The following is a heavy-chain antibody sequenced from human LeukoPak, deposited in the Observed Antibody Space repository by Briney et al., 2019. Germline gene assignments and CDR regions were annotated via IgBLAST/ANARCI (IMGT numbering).Heavy chain of an antibody. D-gene: IGHD2-21*02. CDR2: LGDRT. CDR1: GFTFSTYA. Sequence: GGSLRLSCAASGFTFSTYAMSWVRHFPGKGLEWVSALGDRTYYADSVKGRFTISRDNSKSTLYLQMDSLRAEDTAVYYCANDPYCGGDCYYDYWGQGTVVTVSS. CDR3: ANDPYCGGDCYYDY. V-gene: IGHV3-23*01. J-gene: IGHJ4*02.